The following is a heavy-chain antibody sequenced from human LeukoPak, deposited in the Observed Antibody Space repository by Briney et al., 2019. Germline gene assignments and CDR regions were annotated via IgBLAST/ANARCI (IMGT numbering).Heavy chain of an antibody. D-gene: IGHD2-2*01. J-gene: IGHJ4*02. Sequence: ASVKVSCKASGYTFTGYYMHWVRQAPGQGLEWMGWINPNSGGTNYAQKFQGRVTMTRDTSISTAYMELSRLRSDDTAVYYCAREEGYCSSTSCSAPFDYWGQGTLVAVSS. V-gene: IGHV1-2*02. CDR2: INPNSGGT. CDR3: AREEGYCSSTSCSAPFDY. CDR1: GYTFTGYY.